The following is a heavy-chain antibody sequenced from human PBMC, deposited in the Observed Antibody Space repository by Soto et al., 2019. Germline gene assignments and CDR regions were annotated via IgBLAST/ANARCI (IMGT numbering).Heavy chain of an antibody. V-gene: IGHV3-23*01. Sequence: GGSLGLSCASSGFTFSSYAMIWVRQAPGKGLEWVSTISGSFCSTYYADSVQGRFTVSRDNSKNTLYLQMNSLRAEDTAVYYCASRSATVLSLTYWGPGTQVTVSS. D-gene: IGHD2-8*01. J-gene: IGHJ4*02. CDR3: ASRSATVLSLTY. CDR2: ISGSFCST. CDR1: GFTFSSYA.